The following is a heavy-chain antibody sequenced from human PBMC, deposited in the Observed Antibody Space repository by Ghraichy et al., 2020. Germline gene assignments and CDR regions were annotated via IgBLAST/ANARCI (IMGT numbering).Heavy chain of an antibody. J-gene: IGHJ4*02. CDR1: GFTFSYA. D-gene: IGHD1-26*01. CDR2: ITGSGGTT. V-gene: IGHV3-23*01. CDR3: EKSLKVGATYSVSDY. Sequence: LSLTCAASGFTFSYAMSWVRQAPGKGVEWVSAITGSGGTTYYADSVKGRFTISRDNSKNTLYLQMNTLRAEDTAVYYCEKSLKVGATYSVSDYWGQGTLVTVSS.